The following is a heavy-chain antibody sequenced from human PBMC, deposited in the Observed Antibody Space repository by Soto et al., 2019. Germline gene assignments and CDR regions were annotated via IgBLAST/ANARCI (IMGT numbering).Heavy chain of an antibody. J-gene: IGHJ4*02. Sequence: QVQLVQSGAEVKKPGASVKVSCQTSGYNFSAYYFNWVRQAAGQGHEWMGWLNPRNGQTGYVQKFRGRVTMTRDTSIATVYLELSRLTSEDTAIYFCARETDTSMVDYWGQGTLVTVSS. D-gene: IGHD5-18*01. V-gene: IGHV1-8*01. CDR1: GYNFSAYY. CDR3: ARETDTSMVDY. CDR2: LNPRNGQT.